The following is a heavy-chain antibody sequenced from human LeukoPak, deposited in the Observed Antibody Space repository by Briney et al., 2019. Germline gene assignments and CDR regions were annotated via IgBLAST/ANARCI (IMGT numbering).Heavy chain of an antibody. CDR1: GFTFSSYR. CDR3: AREAYDSSGYYIS. D-gene: IGHD3-22*01. CDR2: ISSSSSYI. J-gene: IGHJ4*02. V-gene: IGHV3-21*01. Sequence: GGSLRLSCAASGFTFSSYRMSWVRQAPGKGLEWVSSISSSSSYIYYADSVKGRFTISRDNAKNSLYLQMNSLRAEDTAVYYCAREAYDSSGYYISWGQGTLVTVSS.